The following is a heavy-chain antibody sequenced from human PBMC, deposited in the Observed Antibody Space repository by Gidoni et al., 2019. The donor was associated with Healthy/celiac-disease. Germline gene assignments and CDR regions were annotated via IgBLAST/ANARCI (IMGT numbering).Heavy chain of an antibody. CDR1: GFTFSSYW. CDR2: IKQDGSEK. Sequence: EVQLVESGGGLVQPGGSLRLSCAASGFTFSSYWMSWVRQAPGKGLEWVANIKQDGSEKYYGDSVKGRFTISRDNAKNSLYLQMNSLRAEDTAVYYCARDPYSYDYYFDYWGQGTLVTVSS. V-gene: IGHV3-7*01. D-gene: IGHD5-18*01. J-gene: IGHJ4*02. CDR3: ARDPYSYDYYFDY.